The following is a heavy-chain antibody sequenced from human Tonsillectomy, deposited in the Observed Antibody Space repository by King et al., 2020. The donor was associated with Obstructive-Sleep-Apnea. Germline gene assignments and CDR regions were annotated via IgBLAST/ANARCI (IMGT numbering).Heavy chain of an antibody. D-gene: IGHD2-15*01. CDR2: INYSGGT. CDR1: GGSLSGDY. Sequence: VQLQQWGAGLLKPSGTLSLTCAVHGGSLSGDYWSWIRQPPGQEREWIGGINYSGGTKYNPSLKGRGNIAGDTPKNQFSLKVTLVTAAVTAVYYCAREKSSSWDPFDFWGRGTLVTVSS. CDR3: AREKSSSWDPFDF. V-gene: IGHV4-34*01. J-gene: IGHJ4*02.